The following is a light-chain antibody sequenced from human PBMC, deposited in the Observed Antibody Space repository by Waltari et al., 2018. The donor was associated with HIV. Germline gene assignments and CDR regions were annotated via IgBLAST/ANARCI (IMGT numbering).Light chain of an antibody. J-gene: IGLJ2*01. V-gene: IGLV2-8*01. Sequence: QSALTQPPSASGSPGQSVTISCPGAISDIGSYNYVSWYQQHPDKAPKLIIYEVNKRPSGVPDRFSGAKSGNVASLSVSGLQADDEADYFCSSFAGSDDGVVFGGGTKLTVL. CDR3: SSFAGSDDGVV. CDR2: EVN. CDR1: ISDIGSYNY.